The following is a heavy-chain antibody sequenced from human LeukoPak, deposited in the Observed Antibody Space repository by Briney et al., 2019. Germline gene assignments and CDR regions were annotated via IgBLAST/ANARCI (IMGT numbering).Heavy chain of an antibody. V-gene: IGHV4-59*01. D-gene: IGHD5-18*01. CDR1: GGSISSYY. CDR3: ARSGIQLWSSFDY. J-gene: IGHJ4*02. CDR2: IYYSGST. Sequence: PSETLSLTCTVSGGSISSYYWSWIRQPPGKGLEWIGYIYYSGSTNYNPSLKSRVTISVDTSKNQFSLKLGSVTAADTAVYYCARSGIQLWSSFDYWGQGTLVTVSS.